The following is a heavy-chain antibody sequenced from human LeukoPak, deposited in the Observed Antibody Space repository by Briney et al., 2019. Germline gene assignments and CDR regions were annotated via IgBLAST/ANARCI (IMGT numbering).Heavy chain of an antibody. Sequence: ASVKVSCKVSGYTLTELSMHWVRQAPGKGLEWMGGFDPEDGETIYAQKFQGRVTMTEDTSTDTAYMELSSLRSEDTAVYYCARVSRYFDWSKLNYYYYGMDVWGQGTLVTVSS. V-gene: IGHV1-24*01. CDR3: ARVSRYFDWSKLNYYYYGMDV. D-gene: IGHD3-9*01. CDR1: GYTLTELS. CDR2: FDPEDGET. J-gene: IGHJ6*02.